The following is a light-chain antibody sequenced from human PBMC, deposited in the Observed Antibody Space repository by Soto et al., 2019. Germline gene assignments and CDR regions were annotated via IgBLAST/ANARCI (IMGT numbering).Light chain of an antibody. CDR3: QQYSSSPLT. CDR1: QGVNRYY. V-gene: IGKV3-20*01. CDR2: GTS. J-gene: IGKJ4*01. Sequence: EVVLTQSPYTLSLSPVERSTLSFIASQGVNRYYLAWYQQKPGQAPTLLIHGTSTRATGIPDRFSGSGSGTDFTLTISRLEPEDFAVYYCQQYSSSPLTFGGGTKVDIK.